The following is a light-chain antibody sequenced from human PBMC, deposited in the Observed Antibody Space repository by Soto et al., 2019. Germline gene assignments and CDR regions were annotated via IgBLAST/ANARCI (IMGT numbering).Light chain of an antibody. CDR1: QSITSY. Sequence: DIQMPQSPSSLSASLGDRVTITCLTGQSITSYLNWYQQKPGKAPKLLIYAASTLQSGVPSRFSGSGSGTDFTLTISSLQPEDFATYYCQQLTSHPFTFGGGTKVDIK. J-gene: IGKJ4*01. V-gene: IGKV1-39*01. CDR2: AAS. CDR3: QQLTSHPFT.